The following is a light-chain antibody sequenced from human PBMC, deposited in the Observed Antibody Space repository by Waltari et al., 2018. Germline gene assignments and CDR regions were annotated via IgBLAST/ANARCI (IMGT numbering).Light chain of an antibody. CDR3: MQGTYWPYT. V-gene: IGKV2-30*02. J-gene: IGKJ2*01. CDR1: QSLVQSDGKTY. Sequence: QSLVQSDGKTYLMWFHQRPGQSPRRLIYKVSNRESGVPDRFSGSGSDTDFTLKISRVEADDVGVYYCMQGTYWPYTFGQGTRLDIK. CDR2: KVS.